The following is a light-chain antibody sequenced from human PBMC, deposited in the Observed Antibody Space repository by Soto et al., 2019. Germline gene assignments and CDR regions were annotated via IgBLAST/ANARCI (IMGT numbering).Light chain of an antibody. Sequence: DIVMTKLPDALAFSLAVTATIHCKSMHIVLYISNNKHFLAWYQQTPGQPPKLLIYWASTRESGVTERFSGSGSGTDFTLNISRLQAEDVATYFCQQYYTLTVTFGGGTKV. CDR2: WAS. V-gene: IGKV4-1*01. CDR1: HIVLYISNNKHF. CDR3: QQYYTLTVT. J-gene: IGKJ4*02.